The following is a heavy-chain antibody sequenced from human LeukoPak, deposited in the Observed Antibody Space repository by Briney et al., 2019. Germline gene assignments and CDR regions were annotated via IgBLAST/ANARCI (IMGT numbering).Heavy chain of an antibody. V-gene: IGHV3-53*01. J-gene: IGHJ6*02. Sequence: GGSLRLSCAASGFTVSSNYMSWVRQAPGKGLEWVSVIYSGGSTYYADSVKGRFTISRDNSKNTLYLQMNSLRAEDTAVYYCGVATKETYYYYYGMDVWGQGTTVTVSS. D-gene: IGHD5-12*01. CDR2: IYSGGST. CDR3: GVATKETYYYYYGMDV. CDR1: GFTVSSNY.